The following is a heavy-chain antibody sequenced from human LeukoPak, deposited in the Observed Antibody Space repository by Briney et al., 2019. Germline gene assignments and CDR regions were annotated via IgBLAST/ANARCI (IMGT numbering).Heavy chain of an antibody. CDR2: IYSGGST. J-gene: IGHJ4*02. V-gene: IGHV3-23*03. Sequence: GGSLRLSCAASGFTFSNYAMSWVRQAPGKGLEWVSVIYSGGSTYYADSVKGRFTISRDNSKNTLYLQMNSLRAEDTAVYYCARDRLYSSSSEDYWGQGTLVTVPS. CDR3: ARDRLYSSSSEDY. D-gene: IGHD6-6*01. CDR1: GFTFSNYA.